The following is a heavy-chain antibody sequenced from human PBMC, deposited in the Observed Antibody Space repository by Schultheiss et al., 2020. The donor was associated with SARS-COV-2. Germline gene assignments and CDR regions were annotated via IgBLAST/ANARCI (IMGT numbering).Heavy chain of an antibody. Sequence: GESLKISCAASGFTFSSYEMSWVRQAPGKGLEWVSSISSSSSYIYYADSVKGRFTISRDNAKNSLYLQMNSLRAEDTAVYYCAREGDFWSGYAFDYWGQGTLVTVSS. CDR3: AREGDFWSGYAFDY. D-gene: IGHD3-3*01. CDR1: GFTFSSYE. J-gene: IGHJ4*02. V-gene: IGHV3-21*01. CDR2: ISSSSSYI.